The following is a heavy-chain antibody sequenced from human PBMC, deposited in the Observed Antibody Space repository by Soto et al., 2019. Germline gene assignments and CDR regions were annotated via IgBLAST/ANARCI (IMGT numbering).Heavy chain of an antibody. CDR3: ARHTIVAATYYYGMDG. Sequence: GESLKISCKGSGYSFTSYWIGWVRQMPGKGLEWMGIIYPGDSDTRYSPSFQGQVTISADKSISTAYLQWSSLKASDTAMDSCARHTIVAATYYYGMDGWGQRTTVTVSS. CDR2: IYPGDSDT. CDR1: GYSFTSYW. V-gene: IGHV5-51*01. J-gene: IGHJ6*02. D-gene: IGHD1-26*01.